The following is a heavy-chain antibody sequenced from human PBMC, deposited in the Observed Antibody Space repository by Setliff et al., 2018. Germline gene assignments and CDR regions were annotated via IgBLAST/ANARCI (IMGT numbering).Heavy chain of an antibody. CDR1: GFTFGDYA. Sequence: PGESLRLSCTASGFTFGDYAMSWVRQAPGKGLEWVGFIRSKAYGGTTEYAASVKGRFTISRDDSKSIAYLQMNSLKTEDTAVYYCTREASVDFWSGYPYYYYTDVWGKGTTVTVSS. D-gene: IGHD3-3*01. CDR2: IRSKAYGGTT. V-gene: IGHV3-49*04. J-gene: IGHJ6*03. CDR3: TREASVDFWSGYPYYYYTDV.